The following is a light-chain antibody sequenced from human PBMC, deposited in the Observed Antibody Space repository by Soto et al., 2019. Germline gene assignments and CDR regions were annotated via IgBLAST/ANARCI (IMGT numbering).Light chain of an antibody. Sequence: SLLTKSPCTLPLSRWVRATLSVRASQSVSSSYLAWYQQRRGQAPRLLIYGATSRATGIPDRFSGSGSGTDFTLTISRLEPEDFAVYYCHQYGSSPATFGQGTKVDI. CDR2: GAT. CDR3: HQYGSSPAT. J-gene: IGKJ1*01. V-gene: IGKV3-20*01. CDR1: QSVSSSY.